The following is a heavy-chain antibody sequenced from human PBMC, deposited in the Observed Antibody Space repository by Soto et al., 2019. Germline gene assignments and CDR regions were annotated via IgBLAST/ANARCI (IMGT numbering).Heavy chain of an antibody. CDR1: GGLFSSYP. D-gene: IGHD2-8*01. J-gene: IGHJ6*02. CDR2: IIPVFQTA. CDR3: AVPSMLRDYLAMDV. V-gene: IGHV1-69*01. Sequence: QEQLVQSGAEVKKPGSSVKVSCKASGGLFSSYPISWVRQVPGQGLEWMGGIIPVFQTAYYTQRFQGRVTITADESTNTAYMELSSLRSEDTAIYFCAVPSMLRDYLAMDVWGQGTTVIVSS.